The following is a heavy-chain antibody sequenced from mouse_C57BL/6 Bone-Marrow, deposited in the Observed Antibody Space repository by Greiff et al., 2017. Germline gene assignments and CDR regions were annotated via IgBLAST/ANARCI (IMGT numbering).Heavy chain of an antibody. J-gene: IGHJ1*03. D-gene: IGHD1-1*01. CDR1: GFTFSDYY. CDR3: ARDQDYYGSSYWYFDV. V-gene: IGHV5-16*01. CDR2: INYDGSST. Sequence: EVMLVESEGGLVQPGSSMKLSCTASGFTFSDYYMAWVRQVPDKGLEWVANINYDGSSTYYLDSLKSRFIISRDNAKNILYLQMSSLKSEDTATYYGARDQDYYGSSYWYFDVWGTGTTVTVSS.